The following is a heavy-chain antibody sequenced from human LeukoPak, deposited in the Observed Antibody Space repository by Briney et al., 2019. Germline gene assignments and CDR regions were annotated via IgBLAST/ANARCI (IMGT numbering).Heavy chain of an antibody. CDR2: SYIGLTT. J-gene: IGHJ6*03. V-gene: IGHV4-4*07. D-gene: IGHD3-22*01. CDR3: ARLRFYDSTGYSPGHYVDL. CDR1: SGPMHSYY. Sequence: PSETLSLTCTVSSGPMHSYYWSWIRQTAGKGLEWIGRSYIGLTTDYNPSLKSRVTMSIDTSKNQLSLKLSAVTAADTAVYYCARLRFYDSTGYSPGHYVDLWGKGITVVVSS.